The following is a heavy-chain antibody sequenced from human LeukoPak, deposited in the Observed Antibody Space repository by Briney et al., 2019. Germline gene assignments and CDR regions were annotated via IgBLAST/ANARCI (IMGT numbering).Heavy chain of an antibody. J-gene: IGHJ3*02. D-gene: IGHD2-21*01. CDR3: AKVGIFGAFDI. Sequence: GGSLRLSCAASGFTFSSYWMHWVRHAPGKGLVWVSRINSDGSSTSYADSVKGRFTISGDNAKNTLYLQMNSLRAEDTAVYYCAKVGIFGAFDIWGQGTMVTVSS. CDR1: GFTFSSYW. V-gene: IGHV3-74*01. CDR2: INSDGSST.